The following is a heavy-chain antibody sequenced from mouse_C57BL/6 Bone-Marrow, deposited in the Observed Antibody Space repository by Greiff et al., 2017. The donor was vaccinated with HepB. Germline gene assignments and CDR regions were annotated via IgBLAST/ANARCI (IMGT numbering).Heavy chain of an antibody. D-gene: IGHD3-2*02. Sequence: QVQLQQPGAELVMPGASVKLSCKASGYTFTSYWMHWVKQRPGQGLEWIGEIDPSDSYTNYNQKFKGKSTLTVDESSSTAYMQLSSLTSEDSAVYYCAMRQLRLPYYFDYWGQGTTLTVSS. CDR3: AMRQLRLPYYFDY. V-gene: IGHV1-69*01. CDR1: GYTFTSYW. CDR2: IDPSDSYT. J-gene: IGHJ2*01.